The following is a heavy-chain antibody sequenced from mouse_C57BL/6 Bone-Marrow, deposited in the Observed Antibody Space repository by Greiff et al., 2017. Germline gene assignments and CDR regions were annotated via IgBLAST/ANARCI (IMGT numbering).Heavy chain of an antibody. CDR1: GYTFTSYW. CDR3: ARPDYSNYWYFDV. V-gene: IGHV1-55*01. D-gene: IGHD2-5*01. CDR2: IYPGSGST. J-gene: IGHJ1*03. Sequence: QVQLQQSGAELVKPGASVKMSCKASGYTFTSYWITWVKQRPGQGLEWIGDIYPGSGSTNYNEKFKSKATLTVDTASSTAYMQLSSLTSEDSAVYYCARPDYSNYWYFDVWGTGTTVTVSS.